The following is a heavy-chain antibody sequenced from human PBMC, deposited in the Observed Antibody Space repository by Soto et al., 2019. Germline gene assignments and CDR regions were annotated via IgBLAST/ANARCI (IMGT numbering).Heavy chain of an antibody. V-gene: IGHV1-2*02. CDR2: INPNSGGT. J-gene: IGHJ6*02. D-gene: IGHD3-22*01. CDR3: ARAAVDSSGYYTGYYYGMDV. Sequence: GASVKVSCKASGYTFTGHYMHWVRQAPGQGLEWMGWINPNSGGTNYAQKFQGRVTMTRDTSISTAYMELSRLRSGDAAVYYCARAAVDSSGYYTGYYYGMDVWGQGTTVTVSS. CDR1: GYTFTGHY.